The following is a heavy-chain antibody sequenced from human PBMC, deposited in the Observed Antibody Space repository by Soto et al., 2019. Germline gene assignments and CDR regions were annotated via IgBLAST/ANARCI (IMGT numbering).Heavy chain of an antibody. CDR3: ARDVGYYGSGSYYNRYYYYGMDV. J-gene: IGHJ6*02. D-gene: IGHD3-10*01. V-gene: IGHV4-31*03. CDR2: IYYSGST. Sequence: SETLSLTCSVSGGSISSGGYYWSLIRQHPGKGLEWIGYIYYSGSTYYNPSLKSRVTISVDTSKNQFSLKLSSVTAADTAVYYCARDVGYYGSGSYYNRYYYYGMDVWGQGTTVTVSS. CDR1: GGSISSGGYY.